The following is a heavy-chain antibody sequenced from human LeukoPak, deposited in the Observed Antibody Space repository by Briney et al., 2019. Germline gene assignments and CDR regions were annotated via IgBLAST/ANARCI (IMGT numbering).Heavy chain of an antibody. CDR3: AGENVVITAQGSDY. V-gene: IGHV4-31*03. Sequence: SETLSLTCTVSGGSISSGGYFWSWIRQHPGKGLEWIGYVYYTGNIYYNPSLKSRLIISVDTSKNQFSLKLRSVTTADTAVYYCAGENVVITAQGSDYWGQGTLVTVSS. CDR2: VYYTGNI. J-gene: IGHJ4*02. D-gene: IGHD2-15*01. CDR1: GGSISSGGYF.